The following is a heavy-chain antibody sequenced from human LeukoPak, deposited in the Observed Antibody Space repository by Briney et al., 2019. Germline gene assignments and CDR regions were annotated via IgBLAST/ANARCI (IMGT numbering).Heavy chain of an antibody. D-gene: IGHD2-2*01. Sequence: SETLSLTCAVYGGSFSGYYWSWIRQPPGKGLEWIGEINHSGSTNYNPSLKSRVTISVDTSKNQFSLKLSSVTAADTAVYYCARRRGYCSSTSCHRGPNWFDPWGQGTLVTVSS. V-gene: IGHV4-34*01. CDR1: GGSFSGYY. J-gene: IGHJ5*02. CDR2: INHSGST. CDR3: ARRRGYCSSTSCHRGPNWFDP.